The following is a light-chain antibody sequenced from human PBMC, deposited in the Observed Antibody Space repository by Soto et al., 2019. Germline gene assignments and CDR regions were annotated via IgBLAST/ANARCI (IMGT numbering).Light chain of an antibody. CDR2: GAF. V-gene: IGKV3-20*01. Sequence: EIVLTQSPGTLSLSPGERATFSCRASQSVSSNYLAWYQQKPGQAPSLLIYGAFKRATGIPDRFSGSGSGTDFTLTISRMEPEDFAVYCCQQFSSYPLTFGGGTKVDIK. J-gene: IGKJ4*01. CDR3: QQFSSYPLT. CDR1: QSVSSNY.